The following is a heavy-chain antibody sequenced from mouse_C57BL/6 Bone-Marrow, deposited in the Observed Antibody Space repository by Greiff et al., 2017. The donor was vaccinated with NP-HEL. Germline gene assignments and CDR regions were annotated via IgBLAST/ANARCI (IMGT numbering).Heavy chain of an antibody. D-gene: IGHD2-4*01. CDR2: IRNGGEGSTT. CDR3: ARRPYDYDVEVYFDY. CDR1: GYRLAWWG. J-gene: IGHJ2*01. V-gene: IGHV7-3*01. Sequence: EVHLVESGGNKRKRGGSLSIFCAACGYRLAWWGGKLVGGSSGKGLEWLGFIRNGGEGSTTEYSAAVKGQFTISRDNSQSIVYLQMNALRAEDSATYYCARRPYDYDVEVYFDYWGQGTTLTVSS.